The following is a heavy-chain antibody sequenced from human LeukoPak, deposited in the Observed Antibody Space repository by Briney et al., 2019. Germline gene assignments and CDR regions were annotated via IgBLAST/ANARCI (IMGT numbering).Heavy chain of an antibody. D-gene: IGHD4-17*01. CDR3: ARHGTTVTTPYDY. J-gene: IGHJ4*02. V-gene: IGHV4-30-2*01. Sequence: SETLSLTCAVSGGSISSGGYSWSWIRQPPGKGLEWIGYIYHSGSTYYNPSLKSRVTISVDRSKNQFSLKLNSVTAADTAVYYCARHGTTVTTPYDYWGQGTLVTVSS. CDR1: GGSISSGGYS. CDR2: IYHSGST.